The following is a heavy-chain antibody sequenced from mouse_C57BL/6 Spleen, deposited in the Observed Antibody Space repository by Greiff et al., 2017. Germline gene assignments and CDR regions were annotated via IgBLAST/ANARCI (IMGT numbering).Heavy chain of an antibody. CDR3: ARYGSSSLYAMDY. CDR2: IRNKANGYTT. D-gene: IGHD1-1*01. Sequence: EVKLVESRGGLVQPGGSLSLSCAASGFTFTDYYMSWVRQPPGKALEWLGFIRNKANGYTTEYSASVKGRFTISRDNSQSILYLQMNALRAEDSATYYCARYGSSSLYAMDYWGQGTSVTVSS. V-gene: IGHV7-3*01. CDR1: GFTFTDYY. J-gene: IGHJ4*01.